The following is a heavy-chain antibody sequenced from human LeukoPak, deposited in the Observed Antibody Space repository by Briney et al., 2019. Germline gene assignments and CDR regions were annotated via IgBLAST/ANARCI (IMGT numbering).Heavy chain of an antibody. J-gene: IGHJ4*02. CDR2: IYYSGST. Sequence: SETLSLTCTVSGGSISSYYWSWIRQPPGKGLEWIGYIYYSGSTNYNPSLESRVTISVDTSKNQFSLKLSSVTAADTAVYYCAKNYYDSSGYYGSQYYFDYWGQGTLVTVSS. V-gene: IGHV4-59*01. CDR1: GGSISSYY. D-gene: IGHD3-22*01. CDR3: AKNYYDSSGYYGSQYYFDY.